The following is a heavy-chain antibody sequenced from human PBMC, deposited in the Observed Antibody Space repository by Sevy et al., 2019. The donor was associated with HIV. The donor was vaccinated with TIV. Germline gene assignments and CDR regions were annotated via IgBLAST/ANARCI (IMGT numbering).Heavy chain of an antibody. V-gene: IGHV4-38-2*01. CDR1: GYSISSGYY. CDR2: IYHSGST. J-gene: IGHJ4*02. Sequence: SETLSLTCAVSGYSISSGYYWGWIRQPPGKGLEWIGSIYHSGSTYYNPSLKSRVTISVDTSKNQFSLKLSSVTAADTAGYYCARVYCSSTSCYPDYWGQGTLVTVSS. CDR3: ARVYCSSTSCYPDY. D-gene: IGHD2-2*01.